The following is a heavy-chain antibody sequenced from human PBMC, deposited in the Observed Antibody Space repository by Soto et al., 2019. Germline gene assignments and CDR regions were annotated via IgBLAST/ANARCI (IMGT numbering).Heavy chain of an antibody. CDR2: IYADGTT. CDR3: AKPYCIFTSCLDNWFDP. D-gene: IGHD2-2*01. V-gene: IGHV3-66*04. CDR1: GFTVSDKY. J-gene: IGHJ5*02. Sequence: PGGSLRLSCAVSGFTVSDKYLTWVRQAPGKGLEWVSVIYADGTTEYAESVKGRFTISRDNANNTVYLQMNSLRPEDTAVYYCAKPYCIFTSCLDNWFDPWGQGTLVTVSS.